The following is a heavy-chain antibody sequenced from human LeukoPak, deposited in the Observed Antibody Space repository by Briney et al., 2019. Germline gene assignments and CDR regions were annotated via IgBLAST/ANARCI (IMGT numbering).Heavy chain of an antibody. CDR1: GGSISSGNW. J-gene: IGHJ3*02. V-gene: IGHV4-4*02. Sequence: SETLSLTCAVSGGSISSGNWWSWVRQSPGKGLEWIGEIHDSGNTNHNPSLKSRVTISADTSKSQFSLKLSSVTAADMAVYYCARGPLSRGNALDTWGQGTMVTVSS. CDR2: IHDSGNT. CDR3: ARGPLSRGNALDT.